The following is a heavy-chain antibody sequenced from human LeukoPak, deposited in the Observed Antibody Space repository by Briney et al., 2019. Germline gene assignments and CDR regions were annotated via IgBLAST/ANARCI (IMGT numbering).Heavy chain of an antibody. Sequence: PGESLRLSCVVSGFTFNKYDMSWLRQPPGKGLEWVSAISGSGGSTFYADSVKGRFTISKDSSKNTLFLQLNSLRVEDTAVYYCAKETELTVSALFDYWGQGTMVTVSS. CDR2: ISGSGGST. D-gene: IGHD2-21*02. V-gene: IGHV3-23*01. J-gene: IGHJ4*02. CDR1: GFTFNKYD. CDR3: AKETELTVSALFDY.